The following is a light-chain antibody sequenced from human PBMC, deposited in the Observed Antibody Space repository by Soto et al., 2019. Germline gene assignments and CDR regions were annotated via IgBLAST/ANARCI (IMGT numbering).Light chain of an antibody. CDR3: QQANSFPLT. Sequence: DIQMTQSPSSVSASVGDRVTITCRASQDIFRWLAWYQQKPGKAPKLLIYSASNLESGVPSRFSGSGSGTDFTLTISTLQPEDFATYYCQQANSFPLTFGGGTKVEIK. CDR2: SAS. J-gene: IGKJ4*01. V-gene: IGKV1-12*01. CDR1: QDIFRW.